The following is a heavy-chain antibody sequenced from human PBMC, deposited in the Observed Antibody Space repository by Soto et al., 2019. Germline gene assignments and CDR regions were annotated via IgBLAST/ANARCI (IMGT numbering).Heavy chain of an antibody. J-gene: IGHJ4*02. CDR3: ARVGSSIALRPFDY. V-gene: IGHV4-30-4*01. CDR1: GGSISSGVYY. D-gene: IGHD6-6*01. CDR2: IYYSGST. Sequence: SETLSLTCTVSGGSISSGVYYWSWIRQPPGKGLEWIGYIYYSGSTYYNPSLKSRVTISVDTSKNQFSLKLSSVTAADTAVYYCARVGSSIALRPFDYWGQGTLVTVSS.